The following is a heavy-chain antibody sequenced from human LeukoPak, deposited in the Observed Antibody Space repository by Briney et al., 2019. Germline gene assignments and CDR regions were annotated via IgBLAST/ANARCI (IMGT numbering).Heavy chain of an antibody. CDR1: GFTFDDYA. J-gene: IGHJ3*02. Sequence: GRSLRLSCAVSGFTFDDYAMHWVRQVPGKGLEGVSGISWNSGSIGYADSVKGRFNISRDNAKNSLNLQMNSLRAEDMALYYCARASTRSFSSGYYGNAFDIWGQGTMVTVSS. V-gene: IGHV3-9*03. D-gene: IGHD6-19*01. CDR2: ISWNSGSI. CDR3: ARASTRSFSSGYYGNAFDI.